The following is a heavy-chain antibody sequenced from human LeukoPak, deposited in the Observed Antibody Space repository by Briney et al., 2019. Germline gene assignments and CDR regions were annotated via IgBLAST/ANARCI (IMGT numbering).Heavy chain of an antibody. CDR3: AREEGYYDTSGRYYYYYMDV. CDR2: IYYSGST. CDR1: GGSISSHY. J-gene: IGHJ6*03. Sequence: PSETLSLTCTVSGGSISSHYWSWIRQPPGKGLEWIGYIYYSGSTNYNPSHKGRVTISVDTSKNQFSLKLSSVTAADTAVYYCAREEGYYDTSGRYYYYYMDVWGKGTTVTVSS. D-gene: IGHD3-22*01. V-gene: IGHV4-59*11.